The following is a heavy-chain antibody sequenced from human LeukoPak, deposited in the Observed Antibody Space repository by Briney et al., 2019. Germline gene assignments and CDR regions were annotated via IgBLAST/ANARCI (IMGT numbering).Heavy chain of an antibody. V-gene: IGHV4-28*03. CDR1: GYSISSSNW. CDR2: IYYSGST. Sequence: SETLSLTCAVSGYSISSSNWWGWIRQPPGKGLEWIGYIYYSGSTYYNPSLKSRVTMSVDTSKNQLSLKLSSVTAVDTAVYYCARGRSSSRDAFDIWGQGTLVTVSS. D-gene: IGHD6-13*01. CDR3: ARGRSSSRDAFDI. J-gene: IGHJ3*02.